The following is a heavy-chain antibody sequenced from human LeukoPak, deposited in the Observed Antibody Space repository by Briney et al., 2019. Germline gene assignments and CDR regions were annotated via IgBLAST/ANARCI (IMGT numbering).Heavy chain of an antibody. Sequence: SETLSLTCTVSGGSISSYYWSWIRQPPGKGLEWIGYIYYSGSTNYNPSLKSRVTISVDTSKNQFSLKLSSVTAADTAVYYCARASGYRANFNYRGQGTLVTVSS. J-gene: IGHJ4*02. V-gene: IGHV4-59*01. CDR2: IYYSGST. D-gene: IGHD3-3*01. CDR3: ARASGYRANFNY. CDR1: GGSISSYY.